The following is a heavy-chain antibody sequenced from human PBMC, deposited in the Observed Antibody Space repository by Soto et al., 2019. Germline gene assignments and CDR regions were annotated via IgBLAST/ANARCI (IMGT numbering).Heavy chain of an antibody. D-gene: IGHD6-13*01. CDR3: ARHVHRQQLVPNWFDP. Sequence: SETLSLTCTVSGGSISSSSYYWGWIRQPPGKGLEWIGSIYYSGSTYYNPSLKSRVTISVDTSKNQFSLKLSSVTAADTAVYYCARHVHRQQLVPNWFDPWGQGTLVTVSS. V-gene: IGHV4-39*01. CDR2: IYYSGST. J-gene: IGHJ5*02. CDR1: GGSISSSSYY.